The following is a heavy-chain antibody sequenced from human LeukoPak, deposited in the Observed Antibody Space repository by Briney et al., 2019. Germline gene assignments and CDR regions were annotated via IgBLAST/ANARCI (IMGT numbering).Heavy chain of an antibody. Sequence: GGSLRLSCVASEFSFSSNWMSWVRQAPGKGLELVAVIKQDGSEKYYVDSLKGRFTISRDNAKNSLYLQMDSLRAEDTAVYYCASYSLTMNQWGQGTQVTVSS. J-gene: IGHJ4*02. V-gene: IGHV3-7*02. CDR3: ASYSLTMNQ. D-gene: IGHD3-22*01. CDR2: IKQDGSEK. CDR1: EFSFSSNW.